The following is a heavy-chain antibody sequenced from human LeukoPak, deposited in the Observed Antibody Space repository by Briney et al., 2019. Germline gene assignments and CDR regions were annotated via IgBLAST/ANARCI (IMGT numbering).Heavy chain of an antibody. CDR3: AKDWEGELTVLDY. CDR1: GFTFSRYG. J-gene: IGHJ4*02. V-gene: IGHV3-30*18. CDR2: ISYDGSNK. D-gene: IGHD1-26*01. Sequence: GSLRLSCAASGFTFSRYGMHWVRQAPGKGLEWVAVISYDGSNKYYADSVKGRFTISRDNSKNTLYLQMNSLRAEDTAVYYCAKDWEGELTVLDYGGQGTLVTVSS.